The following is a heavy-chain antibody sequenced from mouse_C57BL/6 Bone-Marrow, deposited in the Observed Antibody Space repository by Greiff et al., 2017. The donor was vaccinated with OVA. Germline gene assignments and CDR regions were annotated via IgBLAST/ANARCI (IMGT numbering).Heavy chain of an antibody. Sequence: QVQLQESGPGLVAPSPSLSITCTVSGFSLTSYGVDWVRQPPGKGLEWLGVIWGGGSTNYNSAPMSRLSINKDNSKNQVFLKMNSLQTDDTAMYCCAKHGDYGSGFAYWGQGTLVTVSA. D-gene: IGHD1-1*01. CDR2: IWGGGST. J-gene: IGHJ3*01. CDR1: GFSLTSYG. V-gene: IGHV2-9*01. CDR3: AKHGDYGSGFAY.